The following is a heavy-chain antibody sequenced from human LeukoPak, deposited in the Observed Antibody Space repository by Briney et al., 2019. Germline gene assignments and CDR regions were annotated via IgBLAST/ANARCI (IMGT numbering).Heavy chain of an antibody. CDR2: ISSSSSTI. Sequence: GGSLRLSCAASGFTFSSYSMNWVRQAPGKGLEWVSYISSSSSTIYYADSVKGRFTISRDNAKNSPSLQMNSLRAEDTAVYYCIVFAVTGTLGFDYWGQGTLVTVSS. V-gene: IGHV3-48*01. CDR1: GFTFSSYS. D-gene: IGHD6-19*01. CDR3: IVFAVTGTLGFDY. J-gene: IGHJ4*02.